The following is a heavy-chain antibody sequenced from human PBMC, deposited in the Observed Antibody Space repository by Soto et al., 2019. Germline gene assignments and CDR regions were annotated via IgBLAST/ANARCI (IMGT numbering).Heavy chain of an antibody. CDR2: ISKSDYT. CDR3: AREDSIIIPAVSDF. CDR1: GFAFNNYG. Sequence: GGSLRLSCTVSGFAFNNYGISWVRQAPGKGLEWVSSISKSDYTYYSDSVKGRFTISRDNAKNSVSLQMNTLRVEDTAVYYCAREDSIIIPAVSDFWGQGTLVTVSS. D-gene: IGHD2-2*01. V-gene: IGHV3-21*01. J-gene: IGHJ4*02.